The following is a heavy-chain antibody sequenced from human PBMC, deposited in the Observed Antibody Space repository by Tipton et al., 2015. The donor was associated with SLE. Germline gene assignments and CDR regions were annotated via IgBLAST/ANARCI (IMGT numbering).Heavy chain of an antibody. V-gene: IGHV4-39*07. CDR2: IYYSGST. CDR3: ARMNSAFDI. J-gene: IGHJ3*02. CDR1: GGSISSSSYY. Sequence: TLSLTCTVSGGSISSSSYYWGWIRQPPGKGLEWIGSIYYSGSTYYNPSLQSRVTISVDTSKNQFSLKLSSVTAADTAVYYCARMNSAFDIWGQGTMVTVSS.